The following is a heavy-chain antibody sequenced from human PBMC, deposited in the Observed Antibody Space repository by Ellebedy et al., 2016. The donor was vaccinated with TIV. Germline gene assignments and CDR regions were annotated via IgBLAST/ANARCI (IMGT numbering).Heavy chain of an antibody. D-gene: IGHD3-3*01. J-gene: IGHJ4*02. CDR2: INPNSGGT. Sequence: ASVKVSCXASGYTFTGYYMHWVRQAPGQGLEWMGWINPNSGGTNYAQKFQGRVTMTRDTSISTAYMELSRLRSDDTAVYYCAISSGYFTQTLDYWGQGTLVTVSS. V-gene: IGHV1-2*02. CDR3: AISSGYFTQTLDY. CDR1: GYTFTGYY.